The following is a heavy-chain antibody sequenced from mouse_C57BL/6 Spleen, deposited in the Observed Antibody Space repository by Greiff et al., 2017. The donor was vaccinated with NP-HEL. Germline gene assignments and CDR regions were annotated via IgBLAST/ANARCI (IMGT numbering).Heavy chain of an antibody. D-gene: IGHD1-1*01. CDR1: GYAFSSSW. J-gene: IGHJ4*01. V-gene: IGHV1-82*01. CDR3: ARGGVYYYGSSLYAMDY. Sequence: VQLQQSGPELVKPGASVKISCKASGYAFSSSWMNWVKQRPGKGLEWIGRIYPGDGDTNYNGKFKGKATLTADKSSSTAYMQLSSLTSEDSAVYFCARGGVYYYGSSLYAMDYWGQGTSVTVSS. CDR2: IYPGDGDT.